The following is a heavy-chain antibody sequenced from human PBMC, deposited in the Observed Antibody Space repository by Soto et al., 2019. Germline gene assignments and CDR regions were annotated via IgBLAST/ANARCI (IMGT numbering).Heavy chain of an antibody. CDR3: ARVGVRSGRIAARPQADPYYYAMDV. CDR1: GGSVSRGSYS. D-gene: IGHD6-6*01. V-gene: IGHV4-61*01. J-gene: IGHJ6*02. CDR2: IYNSGGT. Sequence: QVQLQESGAGLVEPSETLSLTCTVSGGSVSRGSYSWSWIRQHPGKGVEWIGYIYNSGGTNYNPSLKSRVTISVDMSMYQFSLKLSSVTAADPAVYYCARVGVRSGRIAARPQADPYYYAMDVWRQGTTVTVSS.